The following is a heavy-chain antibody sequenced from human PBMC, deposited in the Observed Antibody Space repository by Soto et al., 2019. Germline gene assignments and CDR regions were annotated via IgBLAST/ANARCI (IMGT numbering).Heavy chain of an antibody. CDR1: GFTFSSYS. D-gene: IGHD3-9*01. CDR3: AREGEGTREVYDILTGYYPNLYYFDY. V-gene: IGHV3-21*01. J-gene: IGHJ4*02. CDR2: ISSSSSYI. Sequence: GGSLRLSCAASGFTFSSYSMNWVRQAPGKGLEWVSSISSSSSYIYYADSVKGRFTISRDNAKNSLYLQMNSLRAEDTAVYYCAREGEGTREVYDILTGYYPNLYYFDYWGQGTLVTVSS.